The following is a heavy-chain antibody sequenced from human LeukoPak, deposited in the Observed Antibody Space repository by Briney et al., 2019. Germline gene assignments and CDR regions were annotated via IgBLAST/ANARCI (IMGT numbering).Heavy chain of an antibody. CDR2: MSNSGST. J-gene: IGHJ4*02. V-gene: IGHV4-39*01. D-gene: IGHD3-10*01. CDR3: GRVILGEAKSPIDC. CDR1: GGSISSTSYY. Sequence: SETLSLTCTVSGGSISSTSYYWGCIRQPPGKGLEWSGVMSNSGSTYYSPSLKSRVTIFVDTSKNQFSLKLTSVTAADTAIYYCGRVILGEAKSPIDCWGQGTLVTVSS.